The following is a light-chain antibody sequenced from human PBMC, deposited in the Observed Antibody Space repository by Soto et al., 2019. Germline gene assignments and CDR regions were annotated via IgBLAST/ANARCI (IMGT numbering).Light chain of an antibody. Sequence: QSALTQPASVSGSPGQSITISCTGTSSDVGGYNYVSWYQQHPGQAPELMIYDVSNRPSGVSSRFSGSKYGNTASLTISGLQAEDEADYYCSSYTSSSTYVFGTGTQLTV. CDR3: SSYTSSSTYV. V-gene: IGLV2-14*03. CDR1: SSDVGGYNY. CDR2: DVS. J-gene: IGLJ1*01.